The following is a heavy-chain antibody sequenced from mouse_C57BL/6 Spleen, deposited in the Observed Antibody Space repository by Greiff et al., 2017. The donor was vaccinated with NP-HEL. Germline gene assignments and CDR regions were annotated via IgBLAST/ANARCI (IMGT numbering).Heavy chain of an antibody. CDR3: ARFYYGYDYYAMDY. V-gene: IGHV5-16*01. J-gene: IGHJ4*01. D-gene: IGHD2-2*01. CDR2: INYDGSST. CDR1: GFTFSDYY. Sequence: EVMLVESEGGLVQPGSSMKLSCTASGFTFSDYYMAWVRQVPQKGLEWVANINYDGSSTYYLDSLKSRFIISRDNAKNILYLQMSSLKSEDTATYYCARFYYGYDYYAMDYWGQGTSVTVSS.